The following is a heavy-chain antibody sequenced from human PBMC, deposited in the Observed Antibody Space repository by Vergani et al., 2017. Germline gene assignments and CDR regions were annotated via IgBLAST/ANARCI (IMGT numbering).Heavy chain of an antibody. CDR3: AKDLDDILTGPFDY. CDR1: GFSVSSNY. D-gene: IGHD3-9*01. Sequence: VQLVETGGGLIQPGGSLRLSCAASGFSVSSNYMSWVRQAPGKGLEWVAFIRYDGSNKYYADSVKGRFTISRDNSKNTLYLQMNSLRAEDTAVYYCAKDLDDILTGPFDYWGQGTLVTVSS. J-gene: IGHJ4*02. V-gene: IGHV3-30*02. CDR2: IRYDGSNK.